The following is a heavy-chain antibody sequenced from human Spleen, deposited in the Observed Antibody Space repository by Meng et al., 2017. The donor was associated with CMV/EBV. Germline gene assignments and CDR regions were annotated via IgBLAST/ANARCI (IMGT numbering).Heavy chain of an antibody. V-gene: IGHV1-46*01. CDR1: YLFTSHF. D-gene: IGHD3-10*01. J-gene: IGHJ5*02. CDR3: ARDFLTMVRGAHNWFDP. CDR2: INPSGGST. Sequence: YLFTSHFMHWVRQAPGQGLEWMGIINPSGGSTSYAQKFQGRVTMTRDTSTSTVYMELSSLRSGDTAVYYCARDFLTMVRGAHNWFDPWGQGTLVTVSS.